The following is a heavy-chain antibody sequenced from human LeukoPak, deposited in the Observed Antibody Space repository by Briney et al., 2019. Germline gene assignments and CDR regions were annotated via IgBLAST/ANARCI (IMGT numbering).Heavy chain of an antibody. CDR2: FDPEDGET. CDR1: GYTLSELS. CDR3: AKKLLWFGELPLV. Sequence: ASVKVSCKVSGYTLSELSMHWVRQAPGKGLEWMGGFDPEDGETIYAQKFQGRVTMTEDTSTDTAYMELSSLRSEHTAVYYCAKKLLWFGELPLVWGQGTLVTVSS. V-gene: IGHV1-24*01. D-gene: IGHD3-10*01. J-gene: IGHJ4*02.